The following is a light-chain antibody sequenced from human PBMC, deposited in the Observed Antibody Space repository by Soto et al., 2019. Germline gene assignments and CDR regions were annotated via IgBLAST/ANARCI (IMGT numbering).Light chain of an antibody. J-gene: IGKJ1*01. Sequence: ELVLTQSPCTLSLSPGERATLSCPASQRVSTSYLAWYQQTPGQAPTLLIYDTSSRDTGIPDRFSGSGDGTDFTLTISRLEPEDFAVYYCQPYGASRWTFGPGTKVDIK. CDR1: QRVSTSY. V-gene: IGKV3-20*01. CDR2: DTS. CDR3: QPYGASRWT.